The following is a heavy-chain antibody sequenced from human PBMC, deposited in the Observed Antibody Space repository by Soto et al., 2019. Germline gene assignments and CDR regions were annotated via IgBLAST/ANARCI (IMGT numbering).Heavy chain of an antibody. V-gene: IGHV1-24*01. D-gene: IGHD3-9*01. J-gene: IGHJ3*01. Sequence: ASVKVSCKVSGYTLTELSMHWVRQAPGKGLEWMGGFDPEDGETIYAQKFQGRVTMTEDTSTDTAYMELSSLRSEDTAVYYCATGGLVVYAFDCSGQGTMVTVSS. CDR2: FDPEDGET. CDR3: ATGGLVVYAFDC. CDR1: GYTLTELS.